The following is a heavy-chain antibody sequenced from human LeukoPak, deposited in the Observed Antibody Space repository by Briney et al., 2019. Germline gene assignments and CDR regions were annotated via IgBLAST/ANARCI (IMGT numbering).Heavy chain of an antibody. J-gene: IGHJ4*02. V-gene: IGHV3-30*02. D-gene: IGHD3-10*01. CDR2: IRYDGSNK. CDR1: GFSFNGYG. Sequence: GGSLRLSCAASGFSFNGYGMHWVRQAPGKGLEWVAFIRYDGSNKYHADSVKGRFTISRDNSKNTLYLQMNSLRAEDTAVYYCAKERGYYGSGSSGYWGQGTLVTVSS. CDR3: AKERGYYGSGSSGY.